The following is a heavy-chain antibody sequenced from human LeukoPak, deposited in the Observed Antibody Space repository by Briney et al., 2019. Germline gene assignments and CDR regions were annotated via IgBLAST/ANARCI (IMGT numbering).Heavy chain of an antibody. J-gene: IGHJ3*02. D-gene: IGHD6-19*01. CDR2: MNPNSGNT. CDR1: GYTFTSYD. Sequence: ASVKVSCKASGYTFTSYDINWVRQSTGQGLEWMGWMNPNSGNTGYAQKFLGRVTMTRNTSISTAYMELSSLRSEDTAVYYCATVAGIAVDLGSSFDIWGQGTMVTVSS. V-gene: IGHV1-8*01. CDR3: ATVAGIAVDLGSSFDI.